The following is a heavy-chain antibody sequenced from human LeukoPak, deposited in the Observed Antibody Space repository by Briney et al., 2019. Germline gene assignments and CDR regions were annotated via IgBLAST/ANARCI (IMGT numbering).Heavy chain of an antibody. V-gene: IGHV4-34*01. J-gene: IGHJ4*02. CDR1: DGSFSGYY. CDR2: INHSGST. Sequence: SETLSLTCAVYDGSFSGYYWSWIRQPPGKGLEWIGEINHSGSTNYNPSLKSRVTISLDTSKSQFSLKVRYVTAADTAVYYCARGGYFDYWGQGTLVTVSS. CDR3: ARGGYFDY.